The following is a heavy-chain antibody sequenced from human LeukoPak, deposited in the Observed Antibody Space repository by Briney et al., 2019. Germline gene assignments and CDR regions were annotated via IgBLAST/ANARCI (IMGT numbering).Heavy chain of an antibody. J-gene: IGHJ5*02. CDR2: INHSGST. D-gene: IGHD3-10*01. V-gene: IGHV4-34*01. CDR3: ARGNILLWFGEFAGRNWFDP. Sequence: SETLSLTCAVYGGSFSGYYCSWIRQPPGKGLEWIGEINHSGSTNYNPSLKSRVTISVDTSKNQFSLKLSSVTAADTAVYYCARGNILLWFGEFAGRNWFDPWGQGTLVTVSS. CDR1: GGSFSGYY.